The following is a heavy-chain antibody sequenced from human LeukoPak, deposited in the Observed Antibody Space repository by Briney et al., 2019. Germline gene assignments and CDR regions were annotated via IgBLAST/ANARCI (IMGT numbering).Heavy chain of an antibody. CDR3: ARTGYFSSWRFDP. J-gene: IGHJ5*02. V-gene: IGHV4-59*01. CDR2: IYYSGST. CDR1: GGSISSYY. Sequence: SETLSLTCTVSGGSISSYYWSWIRQPPGKGLEWIGYIYYSGSTNYNPSLKSRVTISVDTSKNQFSLKLSSVTAADTAVYYCARTGYFSSWRFDPWGQGTLVTVSS. D-gene: IGHD6-13*01.